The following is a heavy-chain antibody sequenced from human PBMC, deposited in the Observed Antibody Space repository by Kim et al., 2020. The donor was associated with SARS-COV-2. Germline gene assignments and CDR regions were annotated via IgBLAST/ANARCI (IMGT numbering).Heavy chain of an antibody. V-gene: IGHV3-23*01. Sequence: SVKGRFTNSRDNSKTTLYLQMNSVRAEDTAVYYCAKRTSLAAAGTAFDSWGQGTLVTVSS. D-gene: IGHD6-13*01. J-gene: IGHJ4*02. CDR3: AKRTSLAAAGTAFDS.